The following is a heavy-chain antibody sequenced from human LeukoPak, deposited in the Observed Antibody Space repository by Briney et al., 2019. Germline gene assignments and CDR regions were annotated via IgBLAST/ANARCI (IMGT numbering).Heavy chain of an antibody. J-gene: IGHJ4*02. Sequence: GRSLRLSCAASGFTFSSYAMHWIRQAPGKGLEWVAVISYDGSNKYYADSVKGRFTISRDNSKNTLSLQMNCMRAEDTAMYYCASDRVGIIRYYIDYWGQGTL. CDR1: GFTFSSYA. CDR2: ISYDGSNK. V-gene: IGHV3-30-3*01. CDR3: ASDRVGIIRYYIDY. D-gene: IGHD2-21*01.